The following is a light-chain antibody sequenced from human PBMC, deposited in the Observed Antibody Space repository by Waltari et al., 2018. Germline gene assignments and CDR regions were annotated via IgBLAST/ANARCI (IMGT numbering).Light chain of an antibody. J-gene: IGKJ4*01. Sequence: DIVMTQTPLSLSVSPGQPASSSCKPNQSLLHRDGQTHLYWYLKRPGQSPQLLISEVSSRFSGVPDRFSGSGSGTDFTLKISRVEAEDVGLYYCMQGVHLPLTFGGGTKVEIQ. CDR3: MQGVHLPLT. CDR1: QSLLHRDGQTH. V-gene: IGKV2-29*03. CDR2: EVS.